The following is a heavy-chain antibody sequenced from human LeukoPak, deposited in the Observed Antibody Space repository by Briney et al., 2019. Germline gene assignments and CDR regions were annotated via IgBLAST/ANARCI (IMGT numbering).Heavy chain of an antibody. CDR3: ARANYYGSGPETFDI. V-gene: IGHV4-59*01. Sequence: PSETLSLTCSVSGGSISTYYWTWIRQPPGKGLEWIGYIYYSGSTYYNPSLKSRVTISVDTSKNQFSLNLSSVTATDTAVYYCARANYYGSGPETFDIWGQGTVVTVSS. J-gene: IGHJ3*02. CDR2: IYYSGST. D-gene: IGHD3-10*01. CDR1: GGSISTYY.